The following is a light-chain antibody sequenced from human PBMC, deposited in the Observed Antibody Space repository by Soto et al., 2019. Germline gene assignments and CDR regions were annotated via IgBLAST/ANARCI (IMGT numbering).Light chain of an antibody. Sequence: QSAPTQPASVSGSPGHSITISCTGTSSYVGGYNFVSWYQQKPGKAPKLLIYEVTHRPSGISDRFSGSKSGNMASLTISGLQDEDEASYYCCTYARNRLYVFGSGTKLTVL. J-gene: IGLJ1*01. CDR2: EVT. CDR1: SSYVGGYNF. V-gene: IGLV2-14*01. CDR3: CTYARNRLYV.